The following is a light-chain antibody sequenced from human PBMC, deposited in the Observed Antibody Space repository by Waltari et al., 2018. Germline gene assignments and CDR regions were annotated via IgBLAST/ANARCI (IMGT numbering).Light chain of an antibody. CDR2: DTS. J-gene: IGKJ1*01. CDR1: QGISSW. CDR3: QQYNSYPWT. Sequence: DIQMTQSPSTLSASVGDRVTITCRSSQGISSWLAWSQKKPGKAPKGLIYDTSNLESGVPSRFSGSGSGTEFTLTISSLQADDFASYYCQQYNSYPWTFGQGTKVEIK. V-gene: IGKV1-5*01.